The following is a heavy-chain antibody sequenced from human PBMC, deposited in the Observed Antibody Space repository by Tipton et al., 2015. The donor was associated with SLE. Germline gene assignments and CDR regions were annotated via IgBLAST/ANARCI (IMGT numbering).Heavy chain of an antibody. D-gene: IGHD6-13*01. Sequence: TLSLTCTVSGGSISSGGYYWSWIRQHPGNGLEWIGEINHSGSTNYNPSLKSRVTISVDTSKNQFSLKLSSVTAADTAVYYCARNEQLDYFDYWGQGTLVTVSS. V-gene: IGHV4-31*03. CDR2: INHSGST. CDR1: GGSISSGGYY. CDR3: ARNEQLDYFDY. J-gene: IGHJ4*02.